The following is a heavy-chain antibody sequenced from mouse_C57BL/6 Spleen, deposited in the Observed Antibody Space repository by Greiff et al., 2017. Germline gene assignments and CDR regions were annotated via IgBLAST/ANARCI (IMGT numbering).Heavy chain of an antibody. V-gene: IGHV1-76*01. CDR3: ARLRVYDDYDDYARVY. Sequence: VQLQQSGAELVRPGASVKLSCKASGYTFTDYYINWVKQRPGQGLEWIARIYPGSGNTYYNEKFKGKATLTAEKSSSTAYMQLSSLTSEDSAVXFCARLRVYDDYDDYARVYSGQGTPGSLSP. CDR1: GYTFTDYY. J-gene: IGHJ4*01. D-gene: IGHD2-4*01. CDR2: IYPGSGNT.